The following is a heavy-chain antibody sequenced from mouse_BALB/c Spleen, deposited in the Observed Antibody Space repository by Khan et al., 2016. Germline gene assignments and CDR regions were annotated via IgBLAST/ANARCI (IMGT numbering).Heavy chain of an antibody. D-gene: IGHD2-14*01. CDR1: GYTFSNYW. CDR3: AIAGYSMDY. V-gene: IGHV1-9*01. J-gene: IGHJ4*01. Sequence: QVQLQQSGAELMKPGASVKISCKATGYTFSNYWIEWVKQRPGHGLEWLGEIFPGSDTTNYNQKFKGKATFTAAPSSTTAYLQLSSLTSEDTAVYYCAIAGYSMDYWGQGTLVTVSS. CDR2: IFPGSDTT.